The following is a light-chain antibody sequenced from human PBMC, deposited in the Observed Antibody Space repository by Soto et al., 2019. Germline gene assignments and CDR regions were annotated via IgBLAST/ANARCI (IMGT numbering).Light chain of an antibody. J-gene: IGLJ1*01. Sequence: QSVLTQPPSASGTPGQRVTISCSVSSSNIGSNTVNWYQQLPGTAPKLLIYSNNQRPSGVPDRFSGSKSGTSASLAISGLQSEDEADYYCAVWDDSLNGQYVFGTGTKVTVL. CDR1: SSNIGSNT. CDR2: SNN. CDR3: AVWDDSLNGQYV. V-gene: IGLV1-44*01.